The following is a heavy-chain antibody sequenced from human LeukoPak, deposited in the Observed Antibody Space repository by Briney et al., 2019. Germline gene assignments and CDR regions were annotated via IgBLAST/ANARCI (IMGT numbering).Heavy chain of an antibody. Sequence: QAGGSLRLSCAASGFTFSNAWMSWVRQAPGKGLEWVSYISSSSSTIYYADSVKGRFTISRDNAKNSLYLQMNSLRAEDTAVYYCARFQRYVDIVATIQDYYYYMDVWGKGTTVTVSS. D-gene: IGHD5-12*01. CDR1: GFTFSNAW. J-gene: IGHJ6*03. CDR3: ARFQRYVDIVATIQDYYYYMDV. V-gene: IGHV3-48*01. CDR2: ISSSSSTI.